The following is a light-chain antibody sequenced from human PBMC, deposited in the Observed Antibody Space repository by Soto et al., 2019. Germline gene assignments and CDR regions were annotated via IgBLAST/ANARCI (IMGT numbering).Light chain of an antibody. J-gene: IGKJ4*01. CDR3: HQLNNYPLT. CDR2: AAS. Sequence: DIQMTQSPSTLSGSVGDRVSITCRASQGIGSYLAWYQQKPGKAPNLLIYAASTLQSGVPSRFSGSGSGTDFTLTISSLQPEDFATYYCHQLNNYPLTFGGGTKVDIK. V-gene: IGKV1-9*01. CDR1: QGIGSY.